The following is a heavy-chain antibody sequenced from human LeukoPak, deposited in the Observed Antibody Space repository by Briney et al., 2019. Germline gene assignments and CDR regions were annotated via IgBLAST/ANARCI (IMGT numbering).Heavy chain of an antibody. D-gene: IGHD4-17*01. CDR3: ARRTTVTTSSFTPGDENWFDP. CDR2: ISAYNGNT. CDR1: GYTFTSYG. V-gene: IGHV1-18*01. J-gene: IGHJ5*02. Sequence: ASVKVSCKASGYTFTSYGISWVRQAPGQGLEWMGWISAYNGNTNYAQKLQGRVTMTTDTSTSTAYMELRSLRSDDTAVYYCARRTTVTTSSFTPGDENWFDPWGQGTLVTVSS.